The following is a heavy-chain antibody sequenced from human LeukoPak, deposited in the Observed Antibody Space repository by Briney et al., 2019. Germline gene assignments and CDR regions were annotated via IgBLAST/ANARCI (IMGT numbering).Heavy chain of an antibody. V-gene: IGHV1-58*01. Sequence: SVNVSFTASGFTFTSSAVQWVRQARGQRLEWIGWIVVGSGNTNYAQKFQERVTITRDMSTSTAYMELSSLRSEDTAVYYCAAPQEYYYDSSGLWGQGTLVTVSS. CDR1: GFTFTSSA. D-gene: IGHD3-22*01. CDR3: AAPQEYYYDSSGL. J-gene: IGHJ4*02. CDR2: IVVGSGNT.